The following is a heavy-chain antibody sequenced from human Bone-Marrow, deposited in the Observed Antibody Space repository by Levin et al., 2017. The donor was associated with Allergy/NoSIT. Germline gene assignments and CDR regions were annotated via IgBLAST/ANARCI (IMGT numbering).Heavy chain of an antibody. D-gene: IGHD4-17*01. CDR1: GYSISSGFY. CDR2: IYHSGNT. CDR3: ARQVGSAVTYDF. J-gene: IGHJ4*02. Sequence: PSETLSLTCAVSGYSISSGFYWGWIRQPPGKGLEWIANIYHSGNTYYNPSLKSRVTISVDTSKNQFSLRLSSVTAADTAVYYCARQVGSAVTYDFWGQGTLVTVSS. V-gene: IGHV4-38-2*01.